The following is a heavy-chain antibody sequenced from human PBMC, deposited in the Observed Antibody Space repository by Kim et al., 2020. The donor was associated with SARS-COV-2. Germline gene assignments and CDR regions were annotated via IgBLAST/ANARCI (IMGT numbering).Heavy chain of an antibody. CDR3: ARPYRGGSFDI. V-gene: IGHV3-7*01. J-gene: IGHJ3*02. Sequence: GGSLRLSCAASGFTFSSYWMSWVRQAPGKGLEWVASIKQDASVISYVDSVRGRFTISRDNAKNSLSLQMDSLRAEDTDLYFCARPYRGGSFDIWGQGTMVTVSS. CDR2: IKQDASVI. D-gene: IGHD3-16*01. CDR1: GFTFSSYW.